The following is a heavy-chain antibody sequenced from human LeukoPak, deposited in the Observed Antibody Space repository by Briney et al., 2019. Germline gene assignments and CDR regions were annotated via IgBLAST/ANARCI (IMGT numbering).Heavy chain of an antibody. CDR2: ISGSGGST. V-gene: IGHV3-23*01. Sequence: GGSLSLSCAASGFTFSSNARSWVPQAPGKGLEWFSAISGSGGSTSYADSVKGRFTISRDNSKNTLYLQMNSLRAEDTAVYYCATTDYGPDYWGQGTLVTVSS. D-gene: IGHD4-17*01. CDR3: ATTDYGPDY. CDR1: GFTFSSNA. J-gene: IGHJ4*02.